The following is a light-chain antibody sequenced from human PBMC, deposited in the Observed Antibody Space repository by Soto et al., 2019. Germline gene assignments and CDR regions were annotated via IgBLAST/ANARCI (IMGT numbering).Light chain of an antibody. CDR1: SSDVGGYNY. CDR3: SSYAGRNNL. Sequence: QSALTQPPSASGSPGQSVTISCTGTSSDVGGYNYVSWYQQHPGKAPKLMIYEVSKRPSGVPDRFSGSKSGNTASLTVSGLQDEDEDDYYCSSYAGRNNLIGGGTKVTVL. V-gene: IGLV2-8*01. CDR2: EVS. J-gene: IGLJ2*01.